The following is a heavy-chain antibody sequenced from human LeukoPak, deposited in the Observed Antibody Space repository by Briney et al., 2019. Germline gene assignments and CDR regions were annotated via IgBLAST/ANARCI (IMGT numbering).Heavy chain of an antibody. V-gene: IGHV4-39*01. Sequence: KPSETLSLTCTVSGDSISSSSYNWAWIRQPPGKGLEWIGAIHHGGSTYYNPSLKSRVTISVDTSKNQFSLKLSSVTAADTAFYYCARLPFCGTTSCPFDYWGQGTLVTVSS. D-gene: IGHD2-2*01. CDR3: ARLPFCGTTSCPFDY. J-gene: IGHJ4*02. CDR1: GDSISSSSYN. CDR2: IHHGGST.